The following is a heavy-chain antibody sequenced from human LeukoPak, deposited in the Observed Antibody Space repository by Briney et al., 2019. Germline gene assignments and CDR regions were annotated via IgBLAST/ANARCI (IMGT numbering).Heavy chain of an antibody. V-gene: IGHV4-39*01. CDR1: GGSISSSSYY. CDR3: ARRSGKYQLLYPGNNWFDP. CDR2: SYYSGST. Sequence: SSETLSLTCTVSGGSISSSSYYWGWIRQPPGKGLEWIGSSYYSGSTYYNPSLKSRVTISVDTSKYQFSLRLRSVTAADTAVYDCARRSGKYQLLYPGNNWFDPWGQGTLVTVSS. D-gene: IGHD2-2*02. J-gene: IGHJ5*02.